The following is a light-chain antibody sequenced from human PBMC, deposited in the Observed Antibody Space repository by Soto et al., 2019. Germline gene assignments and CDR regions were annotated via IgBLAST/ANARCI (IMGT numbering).Light chain of an antibody. V-gene: IGKV4-1*01. J-gene: IGKJ1*01. CDR3: QQYYSTPET. CDR1: QSVLYSSNNKNY. Sequence: DLLPTQSPDSLSVSLGERATINCKSSQSVLYSSNNKNYLAWYQQKPGQPPKLLIYWASTRESGVPDRFSGSGSGTDFTLTISSLQAEDVAVYYCQQYYSTPETFGQGTKVDIK. CDR2: WAS.